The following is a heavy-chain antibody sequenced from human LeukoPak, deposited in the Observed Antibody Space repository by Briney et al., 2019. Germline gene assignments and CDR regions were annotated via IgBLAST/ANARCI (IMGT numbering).Heavy chain of an antibody. V-gene: IGHV4-59*06. Sequence: SETLSLTCTVFGDSISGYFWSWIRQPPGKGLEWIGYIYYSGSTYYNPSLKSRVTISVDTSKNQFSLKLSSVTAADTAVYYCARASIKRYCSGGSCYFTDYYGMDVWGQGTTVTVSS. CDR3: ARASIKRYCSGGSCYFTDYYGMDV. CDR1: GDSISGYF. D-gene: IGHD2-15*01. CDR2: IYYSGST. J-gene: IGHJ6*02.